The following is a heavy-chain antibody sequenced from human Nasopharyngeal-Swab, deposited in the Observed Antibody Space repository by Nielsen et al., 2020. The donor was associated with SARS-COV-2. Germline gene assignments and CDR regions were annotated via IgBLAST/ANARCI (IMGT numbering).Heavy chain of an antibody. Sequence: GESLKISCATSGFTFTDYVMTWVRQAPGKGLEWISYIPPTARHIYYADSVRGRFTISRDNAKKSLYLQMESLRPEDTAVYYCARDRGWGYTGYGSLDYWGQGVLVTVSS. V-gene: IGHV3-48*01. CDR3: ARDRGWGYTGYGSLDY. CDR2: IPPTARHI. D-gene: IGHD5-12*01. CDR1: GFTFTDYV. J-gene: IGHJ4*02.